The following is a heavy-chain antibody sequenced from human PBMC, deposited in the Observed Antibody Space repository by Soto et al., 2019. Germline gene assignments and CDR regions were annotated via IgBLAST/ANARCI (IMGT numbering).Heavy chain of an antibody. CDR2: IYYSGST. Sequence: QVQLQESGPGLVKPSQTLSLTCTVSGGSISSGGYYWSWIRQHPGKGLEWIGYIYYSGSTYYNPSLKSRVTISVDTSKNQFSLKLSSVAAADTAVYYCARSSTSANYFDYWGQGTLVTVSS. J-gene: IGHJ4*02. CDR3: ARSSTSANYFDY. CDR1: GGSISSGGYY. V-gene: IGHV4-31*03. D-gene: IGHD2-2*01.